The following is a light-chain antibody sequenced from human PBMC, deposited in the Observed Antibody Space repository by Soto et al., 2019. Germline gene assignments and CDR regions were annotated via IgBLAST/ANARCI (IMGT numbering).Light chain of an antibody. CDR2: DVN. V-gene: IGLV2-14*03. CDR1: SSDIGASNY. Sequence: QSVLTQPASVSGSPGQSITISCTGTSSDIGASNYVSWYQQHPGQAPKLMISDVNNRPSGISDRFSGSKSGNTASLTISGLQAEDEADNYCYSWNSNSDTHYVFGTGTKLTVL. J-gene: IGLJ1*01. CDR3: YSWNSNSDTHYV.